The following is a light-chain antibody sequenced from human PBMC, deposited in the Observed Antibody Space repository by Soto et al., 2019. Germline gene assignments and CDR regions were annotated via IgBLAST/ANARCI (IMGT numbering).Light chain of an antibody. V-gene: IGLV2-14*01. J-gene: IGLJ2*01. Sequence: QSVLTQPASVSESPGQSVTISCTGTSSDVGGYNFVSWYQQHPGKAPKLIIYDVSDRPPGVSDRFSASESGNTASLSISGLQAEDEADYYCSSYTTTSTQVFGGGTKVTVL. CDR3: SSYTTTSTQV. CDR2: DVS. CDR1: SSDVGGYNF.